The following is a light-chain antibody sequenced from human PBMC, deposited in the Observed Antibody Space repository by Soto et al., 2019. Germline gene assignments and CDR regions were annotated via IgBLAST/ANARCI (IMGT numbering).Light chain of an antibody. CDR3: QQYNKWPLT. Sequence: IVMTQSPATLSVSPGERATLSCRASQTVSSNLAWYQQKPGQAPRLLIYGASTRATGIPARFSGSGSGTEFTLTIGSLQSEDFAIYYCQQYNKWPLTFGGGTKVETK. V-gene: IGKV3D-15*01. J-gene: IGKJ4*01. CDR2: GAS. CDR1: QTVSSN.